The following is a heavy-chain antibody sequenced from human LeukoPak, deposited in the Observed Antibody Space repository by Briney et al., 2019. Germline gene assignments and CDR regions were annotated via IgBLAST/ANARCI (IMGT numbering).Heavy chain of an antibody. CDR3: ARHRRDHVVGAATFDY. V-gene: IGHV4-34*12. CDR2: IFYSGSP. CDR1: GGSFSGYY. Sequence: SETLSLTCAVYGGSFSGYYWGWIRQPPGKGLEWIGNIFYSGSPYYNPSLKSRVTISVDTSKNQFSLKLSSVTAADTAVYYCARHRRDHVVGAATFDYWGQGTLVTVSS. D-gene: IGHD1-26*01. J-gene: IGHJ4*02.